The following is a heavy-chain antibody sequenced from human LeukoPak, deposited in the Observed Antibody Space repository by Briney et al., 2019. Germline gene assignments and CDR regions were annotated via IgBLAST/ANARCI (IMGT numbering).Heavy chain of an antibody. V-gene: IGHV1-8*02. CDR1: GGTFSSYA. CDR3: ARVMAKYDVGHDENYYCYGMDV. CDR2: MNPNSGNT. D-gene: IGHD3-16*01. J-gene: IGHJ6*02. Sequence: ASVKVSCKASGGTFSSYAISWVRQAPGQGLEWMGWMNPNSGNTGYAQKFQGRVTMTRNTSISTAYMELSSLRSEDTAVYYCARVMAKYDVGHDENYYCYGMDVWGQGTTVTVSS.